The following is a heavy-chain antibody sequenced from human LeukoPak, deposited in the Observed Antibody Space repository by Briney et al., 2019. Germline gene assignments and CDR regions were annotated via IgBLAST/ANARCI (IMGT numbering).Heavy chain of an antibody. J-gene: IGHJ4*02. D-gene: IGHD3-22*01. V-gene: IGHV3-30*02. CDR2: KRYDGSNK. CDR3: ANLGLSYYDSSGYSTMPGY. Sequence: PGGSLRLSCAASGFTFSSYGMHWVRQAPGKGLEWVAFKRYDGSNKYYADSVKGRFTISRDNSKNTLYLQMNSLRAEDTAVYYCANLGLSYYDSSGYSTMPGYWGQGTLVTVSS. CDR1: GFTFSSYG.